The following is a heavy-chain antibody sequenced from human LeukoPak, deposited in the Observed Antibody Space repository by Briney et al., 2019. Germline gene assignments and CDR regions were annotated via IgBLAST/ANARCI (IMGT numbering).Heavy chain of an antibody. V-gene: IGHV3-21*01. J-gene: IGHJ3*02. CDR2: ISSSSSYI. Sequence: GGSLRLSCAVSGFTFSSYTINWVRQAPGKGLEWVSSISSSSSYIYYADSVKGRFTISRDNAKNSLSLQMNSLRAEDTAVYYCARAQWLVNDAFDIWGQGTMVTVSS. CDR1: GFTFSSYT. D-gene: IGHD6-19*01. CDR3: ARAQWLVNDAFDI.